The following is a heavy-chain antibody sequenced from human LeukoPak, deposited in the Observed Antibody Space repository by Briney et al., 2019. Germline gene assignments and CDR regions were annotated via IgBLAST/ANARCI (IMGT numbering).Heavy chain of an antibody. Sequence: SETLSLTCAVYGGSFSGYYWSWIRQSPEKGLEWIGYIHDSGSTNYNPSLKSRVTISVDTSKNQFSLKLSSVTAADTAVYYCARLDAAAGRYLQFFYWGQGTLVTVSS. V-gene: IGHV4-59*08. CDR2: IHDSGST. CDR1: GGSFSGYY. D-gene: IGHD5-24*01. CDR3: ARLDAAAGRYLQFFY. J-gene: IGHJ4*02.